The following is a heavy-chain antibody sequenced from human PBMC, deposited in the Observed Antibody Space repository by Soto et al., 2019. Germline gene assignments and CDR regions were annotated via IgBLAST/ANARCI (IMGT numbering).Heavy chain of an antibody. CDR1: GLTFSNYG. CDR3: ATDNGIPETGQHVVY. V-gene: IGHV3-23*01. CDR2: IRSGGDYT. J-gene: IGHJ4*02. D-gene: IGHD2-8*01. Sequence: EVQLLESGGGLVQPGGSLRLSCAGSGLTFSNYGMAWVRQAPGKGLEWVSTIRSGGDYTHYADSVKGRFTSSRDNSKNTLYLQVNSVRAEDTALYYCATDNGIPETGQHVVYWGQGTLVTVSS.